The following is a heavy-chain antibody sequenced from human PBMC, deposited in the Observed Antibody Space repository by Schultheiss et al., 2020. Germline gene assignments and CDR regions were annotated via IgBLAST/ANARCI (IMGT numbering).Heavy chain of an antibody. CDR3: ARNGGKSDFGY. V-gene: IGHV3-23*01. Sequence: GGSLRLSCAASGFTFSSYAMSWVRQAPGKGLEWVSAISGSGGSTYYADSVKGRFTISRDNSKNTLYLQMNSLRAEDTAMYYCARNGGKSDFGYWGQGTLVTGSS. D-gene: IGHD4-23*01. J-gene: IGHJ4*02. CDR1: GFTFSSYA. CDR2: ISGSGGST.